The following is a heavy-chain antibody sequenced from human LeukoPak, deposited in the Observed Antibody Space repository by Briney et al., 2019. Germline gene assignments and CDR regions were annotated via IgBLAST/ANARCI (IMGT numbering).Heavy chain of an antibody. J-gene: IGHJ4*02. CDR2: IYYSGGT. CDR1: GGSISSSSYY. V-gene: IGHV4-39*01. CDR3: ARRFYDFWSGYHHFDY. D-gene: IGHD3-3*01. Sequence: SETLSPTCTVSGGSISSSSYYWGWIRQPPGKGLEWIGSIYYSGGTYYNPSLKSRVTISVDTSKNQFSLKLSSVTAADTAVYYCARRFYDFWSGYHHFDYWGQGTLVTVSS.